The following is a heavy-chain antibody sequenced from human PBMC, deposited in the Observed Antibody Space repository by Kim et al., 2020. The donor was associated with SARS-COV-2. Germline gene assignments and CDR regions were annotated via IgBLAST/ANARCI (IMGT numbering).Heavy chain of an antibody. CDR2: AYYSGST. CDR3: ARLDWSGYYASLYFYMDV. D-gene: IGHD3-3*01. V-gene: IGHV4-39*01. Sequence: SETLSLTCSVSGGSINTVTYYWGWIRQPPGKGLEWIGSAYYSGSTSYNPSLKSRVTISVETSKNQFSLRLSSVTAADTAVYYCARLDWSGYYASLYFYMDVWGKGTTVIVSS. J-gene: IGHJ6*03. CDR1: GGSINTVTYY.